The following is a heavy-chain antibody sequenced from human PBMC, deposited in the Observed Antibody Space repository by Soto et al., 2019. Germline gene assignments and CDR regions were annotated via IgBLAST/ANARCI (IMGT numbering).Heavy chain of an antibody. CDR3: ARGRYGDY. D-gene: IGHD1-1*01. CDR2: ISAHNGNT. V-gene: IGHV1-18*01. Sequence: QVHLVQSGAEVKKPGASVKVSCKGSGYIFTTYGITWVRQAPGQGLEWMGWISAHNGNTNYAQKLQGRVTVTRDTSTSTAYMALRNLRSDDTAVYDCARGRYGDYWGQGALVTGSS. CDR1: GYIFTTYG. J-gene: IGHJ4*02.